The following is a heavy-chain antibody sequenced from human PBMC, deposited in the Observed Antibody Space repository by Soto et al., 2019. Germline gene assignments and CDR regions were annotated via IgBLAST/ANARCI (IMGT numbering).Heavy chain of an antibody. J-gene: IGHJ4*02. V-gene: IGHV3-11*06. D-gene: IGHD1-1*01. CDR2: SSNSGTCT. CDR1: GFTFSDYY. CDR3: ARSGDNYNLLDY. Sequence: QVQLEESGGGWVKPGGSLRLSCEASGFTFSDYYMSWIRQAPGKGLEWIAYSSNSGTCTKYADSVKGRFSISRDNAKNSLYLQINNLSGEDTATYFCARSGDNYNLLDYWGQGTPVTVSS.